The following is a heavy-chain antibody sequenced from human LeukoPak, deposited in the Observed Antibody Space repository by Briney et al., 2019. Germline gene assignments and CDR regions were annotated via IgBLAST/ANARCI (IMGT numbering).Heavy chain of an antibody. D-gene: IGHD3-22*01. Sequence: SVKVSCKASGFTFTSSAGQGVRQARGQRLEWVGWIFVGSGDTNYQRKFQEQVTTTRDMATSLVYMDLSSLRSEDTAVYYCAAEAAYYYDSRDAFDVWGRGTMVTVSS. CDR3: AAEAAYYYDSRDAFDV. CDR2: IFVGSGDT. CDR1: GFTFTSSA. V-gene: IGHV1-58*01. J-gene: IGHJ3*01.